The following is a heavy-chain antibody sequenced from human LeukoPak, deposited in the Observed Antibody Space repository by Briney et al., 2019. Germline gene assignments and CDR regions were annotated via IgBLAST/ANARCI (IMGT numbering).Heavy chain of an antibody. D-gene: IGHD1-26*01. Sequence: PSETLSLTCTISVGSITSTSHYWGWSRQPPGKRLEWIGSIHYSGSTYYNPSLKSRVTISVDTSKNQFSLKLSSVTAADTAVYYCARFSGSYFDYWGQGTLVTVSS. V-gene: IGHV4-39*01. J-gene: IGHJ4*02. CDR1: VGSITSTSHY. CDR2: IHYSGST. CDR3: ARFSGSYFDY.